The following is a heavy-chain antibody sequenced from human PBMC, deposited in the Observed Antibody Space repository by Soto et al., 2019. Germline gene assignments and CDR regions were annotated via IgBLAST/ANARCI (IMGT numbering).Heavy chain of an antibody. CDR3: VKVSTFYDILTGYYSTNFFDP. Sequence: GGSLRLSCSASVFTFSEYSMHLVRQAPGKGLQYVSTISSDGDITYYADSVKGRFTISRDNSKNTLYLQMNSLRPEDTAVYYCVKVSTFYDILTGYYSTNFFDPWGQGTLVTVSS. D-gene: IGHD3-9*01. J-gene: IGHJ5*02. CDR1: VFTFSEYS. V-gene: IGHV3-64D*06. CDR2: ISSDGDIT.